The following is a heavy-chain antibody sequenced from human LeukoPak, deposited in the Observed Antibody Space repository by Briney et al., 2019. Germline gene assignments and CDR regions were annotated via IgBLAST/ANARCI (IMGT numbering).Heavy chain of an antibody. J-gene: IGHJ2*01. D-gene: IGHD3-22*01. CDR3: AREAGSDSSGNYYRNSDL. CDR1: GGSISSSSYY. CDR2: IYYSGST. V-gene: IGHV4-39*07. Sequence: SETLSLTCTVSGGSISSSSYYWGWIRQPPGKGLEWIGSIYYSGSTYYNPSLKSRVTISVDTSKNEFSLKLCSVTAADTAVYYCAREAGSDSSGNYYRNSDLWGRGTLVTVSS.